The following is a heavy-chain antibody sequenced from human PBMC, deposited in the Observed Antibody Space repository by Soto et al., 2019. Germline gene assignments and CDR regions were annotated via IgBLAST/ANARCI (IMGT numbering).Heavy chain of an antibody. CDR2: IATGGDRI. CDR1: GFALDTYD. Sequence: GGSLRLSCTSSGFALDTYDMNWVRLAPGKDLEWISHIATGGDRIYYADSVKGRFTISRDNARNSLYLQMNSLRDDDTALYYCAREHVLMFASYDAFNVCGQGTFVTVSS. D-gene: IGHD2-21*01. CDR3: AREHVLMFASYDAFNV. J-gene: IGHJ3*01. V-gene: IGHV3-48*03.